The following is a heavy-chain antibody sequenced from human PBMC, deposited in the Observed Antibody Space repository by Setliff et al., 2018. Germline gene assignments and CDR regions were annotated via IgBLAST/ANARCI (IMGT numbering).Heavy chain of an antibody. Sequence: PGGSLRLSCAASGFTFSRYSMNWVRQAPGKGLEWVSYISSRSSTIYYADSVKGRFTISRDNAKNSLYLQMNSLRAEDTAVYYCARDKTIFLSRYYMDVWGKGTTVTVSS. CDR2: ISSRSSTI. J-gene: IGHJ6*03. CDR3: ARDKTIFLSRYYMDV. V-gene: IGHV3-48*01. CDR1: GFTFSRYS. D-gene: IGHD3-3*01.